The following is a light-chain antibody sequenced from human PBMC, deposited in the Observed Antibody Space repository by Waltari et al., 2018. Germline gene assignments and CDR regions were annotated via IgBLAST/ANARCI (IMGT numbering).Light chain of an antibody. V-gene: IGKV3-20*01. CDR1: QTVSSSY. CDR3: QQFGGSPMYT. CDR2: ATS. Sequence: EVALTQSPDTPSLSAGERATLSCTASQTVSSSYFAWYQQKPGQSPRLLIYATSTRATGIPARFSGSGSGTDFSLNIDMLEPEDSAVYFCQQFGGSPMYTFGQGTKLE. J-gene: IGKJ2*01.